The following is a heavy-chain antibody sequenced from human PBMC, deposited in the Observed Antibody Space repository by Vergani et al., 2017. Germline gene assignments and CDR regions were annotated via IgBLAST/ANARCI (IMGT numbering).Heavy chain of an antibody. CDR2: INPSGGST. J-gene: IGHJ3*02. CDR1: GYPFTSYY. CDR3: ARDGRLREAFDI. V-gene: IGHV1-46*01. Sequence: QVQLVQSGAEVKKPGASVKVSCKASGYPFTSYYMHWVRQAPGQGLEWMGIINPSGGSTSYAQKFQGRVTMTRDTATSTVYMELSSLRSEDTAVYYCARDGRLREAFDIWGQGTMVTVSS. D-gene: IGHD4-17*01.